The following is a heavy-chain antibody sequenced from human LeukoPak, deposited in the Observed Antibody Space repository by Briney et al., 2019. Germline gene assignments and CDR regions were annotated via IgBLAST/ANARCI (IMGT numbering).Heavy chain of an antibody. CDR3: AREKIGTGTVLGKDYYYMDV. D-gene: IGHD3-16*01. J-gene: IGHJ6*03. V-gene: IGHV1-2*02. CDR1: GYTFTGYY. Sequence: ASVKVSCTASGYTFTGYYMHWVRQAPGQGLEWMGWINPNSGGTNYAQKFQGRVTMTRDTSISTSYMELSRLRSDDTAMYYCAREKIGTGTVLGKDYYYMDVWGKGTTVTVSS. CDR2: INPNSGGT.